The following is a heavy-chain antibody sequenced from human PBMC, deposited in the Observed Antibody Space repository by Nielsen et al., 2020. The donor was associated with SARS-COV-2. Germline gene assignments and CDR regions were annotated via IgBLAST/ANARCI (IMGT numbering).Heavy chain of an antibody. D-gene: IGHD2-15*01. CDR1: GYTFNNNG. Sequence: ASVKVSCKASGYTFNNNGFSWVRQALGQGLEWVGWVSAYNANTNYAQKLQGRVTMTTDTSTSTAYMELRSLRSDDTAVYYCARAVGSAFYYYYMDVWGQGTAVTVSS. CDR3: ARAVGSAFYYYYMDV. CDR2: VSAYNANT. J-gene: IGHJ6*03. V-gene: IGHV1-18*04.